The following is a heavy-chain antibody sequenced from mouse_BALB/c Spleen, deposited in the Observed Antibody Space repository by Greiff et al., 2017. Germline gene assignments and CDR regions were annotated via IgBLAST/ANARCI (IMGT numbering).Heavy chain of an antibody. J-gene: IGHJ4*01. Sequence: EVKLQESGGGLVKPGGSLKLSCAASGFTFSDYYMYWVRQTPEKRLEWVATISDGGSYTYYPDSVKGRFTISRDNAKNNLYLQMSSLKSEDTAMYYCARVNGYYAMDYWGQGTSVTVSS. V-gene: IGHV5-4*02. CDR3: ARVNGYYAMDY. CDR2: ISDGGSYT. CDR1: GFTFSDYY.